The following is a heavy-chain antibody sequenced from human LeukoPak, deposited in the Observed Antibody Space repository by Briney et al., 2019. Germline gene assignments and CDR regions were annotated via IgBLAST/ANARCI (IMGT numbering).Heavy chain of an antibody. D-gene: IGHD5-18*01. CDR3: ARVRRGTAMADY. V-gene: IGHV3-74*01. Sequence: PGGSLRLSCAASGFTFSSYWMHWVRQAPGKGLVWVSRINSDGSSTSYADSVKGRFTISRDNAKNTLYLQMNSLRAEDTAVYYCARVRRGTAMADYWGQGTLVTVSS. CDR1: GFTFSSYW. CDR2: INSDGSST. J-gene: IGHJ4*02.